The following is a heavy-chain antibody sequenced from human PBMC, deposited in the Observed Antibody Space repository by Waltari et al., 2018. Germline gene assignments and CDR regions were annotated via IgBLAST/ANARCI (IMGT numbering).Heavy chain of an antibody. J-gene: IGHJ4*02. D-gene: IGHD3-22*01. V-gene: IGHV3-30*18. CDR1: GFTFSSYG. Sequence: QVQLVESGGGVVQPGRSLRLSCAASGFTFSSYGMHWVRQAPGKGLEWVAVIWYDGSNKYYADSVKGRFTISRDNSKNTLYLQMNSLRAEDTAMYYCAKGYYYDSSGPEGTLFDYWGQGTLVTVSS. CDR3: AKGYYYDSSGPEGTLFDY. CDR2: IWYDGSNK.